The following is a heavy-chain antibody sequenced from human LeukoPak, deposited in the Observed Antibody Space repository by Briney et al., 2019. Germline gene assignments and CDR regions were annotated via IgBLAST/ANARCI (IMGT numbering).Heavy chain of an antibody. J-gene: IGHJ3*02. CDR2: IIPILGIA. V-gene: IGHV1-69*04. CDR3: ARDLITMLGVDI. D-gene: IGHD3-22*01. Sequence: ASVKVSCKASGGTFSSYAISWVRQAPGQGLERMGRIIPILGIANYAQRFQGRVTITADKSTSTAYMELSSLRSEDTAVYYCARDLITMLGVDIWGQGTMVTVSS. CDR1: GGTFSSYA.